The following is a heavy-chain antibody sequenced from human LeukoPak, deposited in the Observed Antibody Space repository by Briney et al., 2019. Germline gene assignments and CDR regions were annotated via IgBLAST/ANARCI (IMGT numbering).Heavy chain of an antibody. Sequence: GGSLRLSCAASGFTFSSYDMTWARQAPGKGLEWVSGISGRDGSTFYADSVKGRFTISRDNSKNTLYLQMSSLRAEDTGVYYCVKGSAGDYWGQGTLVTVSS. V-gene: IGHV3-23*01. CDR1: GFTFSSYD. J-gene: IGHJ4*02. CDR3: VKGSAGDY. CDR2: ISGRDGST.